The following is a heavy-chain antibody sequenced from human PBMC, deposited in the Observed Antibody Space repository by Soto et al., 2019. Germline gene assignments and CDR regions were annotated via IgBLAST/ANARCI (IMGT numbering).Heavy chain of an antibody. CDR2: IKPDESEK. Sequence: EVQLVEPGGGLAKPGGSLRLSCKAFGFTFSDSWMTWVGQAPGKGLEWVARIKPDESEKKYADSVKGRFSISRDNAKNSMYLQMDSLRGEDTAVYYCVRGGSNYASWGQGTLVTVSS. J-gene: IGHJ5*02. CDR1: GFTFSDSW. V-gene: IGHV3-7*01. D-gene: IGHD4-4*01. CDR3: VRGGSNYAS.